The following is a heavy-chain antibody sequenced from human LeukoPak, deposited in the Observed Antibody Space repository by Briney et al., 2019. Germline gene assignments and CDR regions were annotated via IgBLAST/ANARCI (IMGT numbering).Heavy chain of an antibody. Sequence: ASVKVSCKASGYTFTGYYMHWVRQAPGQGLEWMGWINPNSGGTNYAQKFQGWVTMTRDTSISTAYMELSRLRSDDTAVYYCAREGVFGTYSNTNGMDVWGQGTTVTVSS. J-gene: IGHJ6*02. V-gene: IGHV1-2*04. D-gene: IGHD6-13*01. CDR3: AREGVFGTYSNTNGMDV. CDR1: GYTFTGYY. CDR2: INPNSGGT.